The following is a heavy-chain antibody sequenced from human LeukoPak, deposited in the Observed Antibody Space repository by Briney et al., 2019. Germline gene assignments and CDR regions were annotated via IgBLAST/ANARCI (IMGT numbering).Heavy chain of an antibody. D-gene: IGHD3-10*01. CDR2: IPIDGSNE. J-gene: IGHJ4*02. Sequence: GGSVRLSCAASGFIFSTYGMHWVRQALGKGLEWVAYIPIDGSNEYYADSVKGRFTISRDNSKNTLYLQMNSLRAEDTAVYYCARLRAVGSYRFGELGPRYYFDYWGQGTLVTVSS. CDR3: ARLRAVGSYRFGELGPRYYFDY. CDR1: GFIFSTYG. V-gene: IGHV3-30*02.